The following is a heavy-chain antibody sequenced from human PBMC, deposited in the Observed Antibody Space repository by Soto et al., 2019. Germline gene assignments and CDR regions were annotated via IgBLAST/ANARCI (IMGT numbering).Heavy chain of an antibody. Sequence: EVQVLESGGGLVQPGGSLRLSCAASGFTLSIYDMSWVRQAPGKGLEWVSGVSASGSITSYADSAKGRFTISRDNAKNTVFLQMSSLRAEDTAVYFCAKGDCSGGRCYRGFDYWGQGTLVTVSS. CDR2: VSASGSIT. J-gene: IGHJ4*02. CDR3: AKGDCSGGRCYRGFDY. D-gene: IGHD2-15*01. CDR1: GFTLSIYD. V-gene: IGHV3-23*01.